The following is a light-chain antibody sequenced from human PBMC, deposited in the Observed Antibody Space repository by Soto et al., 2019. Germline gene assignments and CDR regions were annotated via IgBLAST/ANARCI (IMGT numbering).Light chain of an antibody. CDR1: QSISNW. CDR3: QQYNTNSWT. J-gene: IGKJ1*01. CDR2: DAS. Sequence: DIQMTQSPSTLSASVGDRVIITCRASQSISNWLAWYQQKPGKAPKRLIYDASSLESGVPSRFSGSGSGTEFTLTISSLQPDDFVTYYCQQYNTNSWTFGQGTKVDIK. V-gene: IGKV1-5*01.